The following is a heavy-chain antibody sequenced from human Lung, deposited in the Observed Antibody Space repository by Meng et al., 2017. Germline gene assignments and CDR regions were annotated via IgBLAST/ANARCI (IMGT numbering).Heavy chain of an antibody. V-gene: IGHV6-1*01. CDR2: TYYRSKWYN. CDR1: GDSVSSNSAA. CDR3: ARSQQWLDS. Sequence: QVHLQQSGPGMVKPSQTLSITCAISGDSVSSNSAAWNWIRPSPSRGLEWLGRTYYRSKWYNGYAVSVRSRITINPDTSKNQFSLQLNSVTPEDTAVYYCARSQQWLDSWGQGTLVTVSS. D-gene: IGHD6-19*01. J-gene: IGHJ4*02.